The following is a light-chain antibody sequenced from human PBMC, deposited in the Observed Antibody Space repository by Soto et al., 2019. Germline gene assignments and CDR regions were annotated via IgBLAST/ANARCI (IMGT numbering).Light chain of an antibody. Sequence: DIQMTQSPSSLSASVGDRVTITCRASQNIGNYLNWYQQRPGKAPELLISAASSLRSGVPARFSGSGSGTDFTLTISSLQPEDFATYHCQQSYSTLRYTFGQGTKLEIK. J-gene: IGKJ2*01. CDR3: QQSYSTLRYT. CDR2: AAS. V-gene: IGKV1-39*01. CDR1: QNIGNY.